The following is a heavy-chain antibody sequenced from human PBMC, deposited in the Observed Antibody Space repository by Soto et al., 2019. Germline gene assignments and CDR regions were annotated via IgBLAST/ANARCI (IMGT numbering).Heavy chain of an antibody. CDR3: SHGYGQYFHS. CDR2: IWYDGTNK. CDR1: GGIFSRYG. D-gene: IGHD5-18*01. V-gene: IGHV3-33*01. Sequence: PGGALRLSWGGSGGIFSRYGMHWVRQAPGKGLEWVAVIWYDGTNKYYADSVKGRFTISRDNSKNTLYLQMNSLSAEDTAVYYCSHGYGQYFHSWAQGP. J-gene: IGHJ4*02.